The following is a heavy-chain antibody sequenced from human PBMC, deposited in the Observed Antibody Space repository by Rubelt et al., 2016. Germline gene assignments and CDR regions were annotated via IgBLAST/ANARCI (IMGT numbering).Heavy chain of an antibody. V-gene: IGHV1-8*01. CDR3: ARAESDYSGRMDV. J-gene: IGHJ6*02. Sequence: GWMNPNSGNTGYAQKFQGRVTMTRNTSISTPYMELSSLRSEDTAVYYCARAESDYSGRMDVWGQGTTVTVSS. D-gene: IGHD4-17*01. CDR2: MNPNSGNT.